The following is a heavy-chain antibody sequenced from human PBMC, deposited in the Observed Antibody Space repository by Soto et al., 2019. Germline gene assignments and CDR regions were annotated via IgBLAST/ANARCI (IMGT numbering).Heavy chain of an antibody. Sequence: RGFGYSFISHWIRCVLQIPGKGLEWMGIIYPGDSDTRYSPSFQGQVTISADKSISTAYLQWSSLKASDTAMYYCARHVDNDYYYGMDVWGQGTTVTVSS. CDR1: GYSFISHW. J-gene: IGHJ6*02. V-gene: IGHV5-51*01. CDR2: IYPGDSDT. CDR3: ARHVDNDYYYGMDV. D-gene: IGHD5-12*01.